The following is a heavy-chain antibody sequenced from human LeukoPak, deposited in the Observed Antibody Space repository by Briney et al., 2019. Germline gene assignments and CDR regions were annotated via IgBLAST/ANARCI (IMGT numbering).Heavy chain of an antibody. CDR2: IIVGSGNT. J-gene: IGHJ6*02. D-gene: IGHD3-22*01. Sequence: SVKVSCKASGFTFTSSAMNWVRQASGQRLEWIGWIIVGSGNTNYAQKFQERVTITRDMSTSTAYMELSSLRSEDTAVYYCAAAISSGYYYGLYYYGMDVWGQGTTVTVSS. V-gene: IGHV1-58*02. CDR3: AAAISSGYYYGLYYYGMDV. CDR1: GFTFTSSA.